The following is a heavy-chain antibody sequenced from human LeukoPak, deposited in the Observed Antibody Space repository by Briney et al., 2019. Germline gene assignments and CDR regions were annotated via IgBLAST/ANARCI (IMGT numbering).Heavy chain of an antibody. D-gene: IGHD3-22*01. Sequence: PGGSLRLSCAASGFTFSSYWMSWVRQAPGKGLEWVANIKQDGGEKYYVDSVKGRFTISRDNAKNSLYLQMNSLRAEDTAVYYCARAKLYYYDSSGWRKSESVAFDIWGQGTMVTVSS. CDR2: IKQDGGEK. V-gene: IGHV3-7*05. CDR3: ARAKLYYYDSSGWRKSESVAFDI. J-gene: IGHJ3*02. CDR1: GFTFSSYW.